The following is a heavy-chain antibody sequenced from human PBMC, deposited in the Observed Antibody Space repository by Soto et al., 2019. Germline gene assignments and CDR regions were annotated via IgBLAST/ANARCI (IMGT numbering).Heavy chain of an antibody. CDR2: IDPSDSYT. J-gene: IGHJ6*02. CDR3: ARRAYSSGWYGVHYYGMDV. D-gene: IGHD6-19*01. V-gene: IGHV5-10-1*01. Sequence: PGESLKISCKGSGYSFTSYWISWVRQMPGKGLEWMGRIDPSDSYTNYSPSFQGHVTISADKSISTAYLQWSSLKASDTAMYYCARRAYSSGWYGVHYYGMDVWGQGTTVTVSS. CDR1: GYSFTSYW.